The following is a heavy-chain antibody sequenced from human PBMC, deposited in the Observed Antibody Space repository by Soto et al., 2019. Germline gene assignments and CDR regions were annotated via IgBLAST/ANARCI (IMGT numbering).Heavy chain of an antibody. J-gene: IGHJ5*02. CDR2: IYYDGNNK. V-gene: IGHV3-33*08. CDR1: GFTFSSYG. Sequence: QVQLVESGGGVVQPGKSLRLSCAAAGFTFSSYGMHWVRQAPGKGLEWLAMIYYDGNNKYYADSVKGRVTISRDNSRNTLYLPMNSLQAEDTGIYYCARVGGKVTSDLWGQGPLVNVS. CDR3: ARVGGKVTSDL. D-gene: IGHD2-21*02.